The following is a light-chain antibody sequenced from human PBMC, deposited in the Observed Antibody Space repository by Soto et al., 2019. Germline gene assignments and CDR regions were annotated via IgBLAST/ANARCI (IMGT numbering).Light chain of an antibody. CDR2: EVS. V-gene: IGLV2-14*01. CDR3: NSQTTSGIRV. CDR1: STDVGDSNH. Sequence: QSALTQPASVSGSPGQSITISCTGTSTDVGDSNHVSWYQHHTGKAPKLIIYEVSYRPSGVSNRFSGSKSAYTASLTISGLQAEDEADYYCNSQTTSGIRVFGTGTKLTVL. J-gene: IGLJ1*01.